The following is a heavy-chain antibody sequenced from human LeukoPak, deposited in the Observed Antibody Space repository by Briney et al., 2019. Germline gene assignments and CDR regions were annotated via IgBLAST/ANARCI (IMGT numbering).Heavy chain of an antibody. CDR1: GGSISSSTYY. J-gene: IGHJ4*02. Sequence: SETLSLICTVSGGSISSSTYYWGWIRQPPGKGLEWIGCIYYSGNTYYSPSLKSRVTISVDTSKTQFSLKLESVTAADTAVYYCASRGWRGPFDYWGQGILVTVSS. CDR3: ASRGWRGPFDY. D-gene: IGHD3-3*01. CDR2: IYYSGNT. V-gene: IGHV4-39*07.